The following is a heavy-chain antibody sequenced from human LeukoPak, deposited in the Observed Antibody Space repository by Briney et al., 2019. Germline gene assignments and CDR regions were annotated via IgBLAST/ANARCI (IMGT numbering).Heavy chain of an antibody. CDR3: AKNLGELSFIVDY. V-gene: IGHV3-23*01. D-gene: IGHD3-16*02. CDR2: ISGSGGGT. J-gene: IGHJ4*02. Sequence: GRSLRLSCAASGFTFTNYAMSWVRQAPGKGLEWVSGISGSGGGTYYADSVKGRFTISRDNSKNMLYLQMNSLRAEDTAVYYCAKNLGELSFIVDYWGQGALVTVSS. CDR1: GFTFTNYA.